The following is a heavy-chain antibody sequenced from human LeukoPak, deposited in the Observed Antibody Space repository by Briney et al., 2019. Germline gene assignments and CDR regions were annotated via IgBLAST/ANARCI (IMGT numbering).Heavy chain of an antibody. V-gene: IGHV3-74*01. J-gene: IGHJ4*02. CDR2: INCNGSST. CDR3: ARVGRDYGDFDY. Sequence: GGSLRLSCAASGFTFSSYWMHWVRQPPGKGLVWISRINCNGSSTSYPASMKRRFPVSRDNAKDTLYLQMNSLRAADTAVYYCARVGRDYGDFDYGGQGTLVTVTS. D-gene: IGHD4-17*01. CDR1: GFTFSSYW.